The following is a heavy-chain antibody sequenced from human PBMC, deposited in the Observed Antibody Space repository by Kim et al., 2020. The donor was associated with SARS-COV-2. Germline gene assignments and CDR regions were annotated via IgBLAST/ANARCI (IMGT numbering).Heavy chain of an antibody. D-gene: IGHD3-3*01. J-gene: IGHJ6*03. CDR3: ARRRIGVEPSPVLGLGPFWTYSYMDI. CDR1: GESLNDYY. V-gene: IGHV4-34*01. CDR2: INHSGTT. Sequence: SETLSLTCAVFGESLNDYYWSWIRRPPGKGLEWIGEINHSGTTKCNASLKSRVTISLDTSKNQFSLKVTSVTAADTAVYYCARRRIGVEPSPVLGLGPFWTYSYMDIWGKGATVTVSS.